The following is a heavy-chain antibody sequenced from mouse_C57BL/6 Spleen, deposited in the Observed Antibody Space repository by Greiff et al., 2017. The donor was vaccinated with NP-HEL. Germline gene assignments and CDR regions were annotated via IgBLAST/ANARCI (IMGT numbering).Heavy chain of an antibody. CDR1: GFTFSSYA. J-gene: IGHJ4*01. CDR3: ARDYYGKIAMDY. D-gene: IGHD2-1*01. V-gene: IGHV5-4*01. CDR2: ISDGGSYT. Sequence: EVQLVESGGGLVKPGGSLKLSCAASGFTFSSYAMSWVRQTPEQRLEWVATISDGGSYTYYPDNVKGRFTISRDNTTNNLYLQMSHLKSEDTAMYYCARDYYGKIAMDYWGQGTSVTVAS.